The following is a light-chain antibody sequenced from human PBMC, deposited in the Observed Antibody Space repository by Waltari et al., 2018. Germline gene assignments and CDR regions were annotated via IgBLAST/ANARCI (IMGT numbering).Light chain of an antibody. J-gene: IGLJ3*02. CDR1: MSNIGNNP. CDR3: AARDDSLNVWV. V-gene: IGLV1-44*01. CDR2: NDN. Sequence: QSVLTQPPSASGTPGQRVIISCSGTMSNIGNNPVNWYQQLPGTAPKVLIYNDNPQPWAFPDRFSGSKSGPSASLAISGLQSDDEADYYCAARDDSLNVWVFGGGTKVTVL.